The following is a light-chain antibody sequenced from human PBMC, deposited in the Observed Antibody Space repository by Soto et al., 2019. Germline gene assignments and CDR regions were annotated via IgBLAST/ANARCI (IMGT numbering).Light chain of an antibody. V-gene: IGLV2-14*01. CDR1: SGDIDRYNY. J-gene: IGLJ3*02. Sequence: QSALTQPASVSGSPGQSITISCTGTSGDIDRYNYVSWYQQYPGKAPKVVIYEVTNRPSGVSNRFSGSKSGMTASLTISGLQAEDEAKYYCTSYTTSATWVFGGGTKVTVL. CDR2: EVT. CDR3: TSYTTSATWV.